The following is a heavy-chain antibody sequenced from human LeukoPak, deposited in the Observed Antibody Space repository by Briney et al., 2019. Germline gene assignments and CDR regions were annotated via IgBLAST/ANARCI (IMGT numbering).Heavy chain of an antibody. CDR2: IDYSGST. CDR3: ARGREMTTVTTLFDY. J-gene: IGHJ4*02. CDR1: GASLSSNNYY. V-gene: IGHV4-39*07. D-gene: IGHD4-17*01. Sequence: SETLSLTCAVSGASLSSNNYYWGWIRQPPGKGLEWIGNIDYSGSTYYNPSLKSRVTISVDTSKNQFSLKLSSVTAADTAVYYCARGREMTTVTTLFDYWGQGTLVTVSS.